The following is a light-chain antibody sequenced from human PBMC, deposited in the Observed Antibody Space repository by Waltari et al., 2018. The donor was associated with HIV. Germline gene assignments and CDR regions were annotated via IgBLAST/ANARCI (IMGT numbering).Light chain of an antibody. Sequence: SYVLTQPHSVSVAPGQTARITCEGNNVGSKSVHWYQEKPSQAPVLVVYDDSDRPSGIPERFSGSNSGNTATLTISRVEAGDEADYFCQVWDSSSDHRVFGGGTKLTVL. CDR3: QVWDSSSDHRV. V-gene: IGLV3-21*02. CDR1: NVGSKS. J-gene: IGLJ3*02. CDR2: DDS.